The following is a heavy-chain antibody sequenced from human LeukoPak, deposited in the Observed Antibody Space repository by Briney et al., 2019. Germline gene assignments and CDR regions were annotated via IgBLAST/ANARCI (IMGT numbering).Heavy chain of an antibody. J-gene: IGHJ5*02. CDR2: IYYSGST. CDR1: GGSISSSSYY. D-gene: IGHD1-26*01. V-gene: IGHV4-39*07. CDR3: ARGGNYWPQWWFDP. Sequence: SETLSLTCTVSGGSISSSSYYWGWIRQPPGKGLEWIGSIYYSGSTYYNPSLKSRVTISVDTSKNQFSLELNSVTPADTAVYYCARGGNYWPQWWFDPWGRGTLVSVSS.